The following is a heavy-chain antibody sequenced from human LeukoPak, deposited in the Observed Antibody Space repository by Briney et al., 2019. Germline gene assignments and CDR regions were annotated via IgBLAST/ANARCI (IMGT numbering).Heavy chain of an antibody. J-gene: IGHJ4*02. CDR3: SRGQNRGLGRNFGD. CDR1: GGSFSGCY. Sequence: SETLSLPCAVCGGSFSGCYGSWLRQPPGKGLEWIGEMNHSGSTNYNPSLKSRVTISIDTPKNQLSLERNSVTRADTAVYYCSRGQNRGLGRNFGDWGQRTLLTLPS. CDR2: MNHSGST. D-gene: IGHD3-16*01. V-gene: IGHV4-34*01.